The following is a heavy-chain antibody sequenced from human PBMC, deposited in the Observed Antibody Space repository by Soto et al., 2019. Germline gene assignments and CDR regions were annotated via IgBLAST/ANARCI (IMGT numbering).Heavy chain of an antibody. J-gene: IGHJ4*02. V-gene: IGHV3-30-3*01. CDR1: GFTFSSYA. D-gene: IGHD3-22*01. CDR2: ISYDGSNK. CDR3: ARGYYDSSGYYGY. Sequence: GGSLILSCAASGFTFSSYAMHWVRQAPGKGLEWVAVISYDGSNKYYADSVKGRFTISRDNSKNTLYLQMNSLRAEDTAVYYCARGYYDSSGYYGYWGQGTLVTVSS.